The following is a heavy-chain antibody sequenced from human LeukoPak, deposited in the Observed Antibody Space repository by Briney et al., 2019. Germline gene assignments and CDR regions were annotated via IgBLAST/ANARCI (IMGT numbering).Heavy chain of an antibody. J-gene: IGHJ6*03. CDR1: GGSISSYY. D-gene: IGHD4-11*01. CDR2: IYTSGST. Sequence: SQTLSLTCTVSGGSISSYYWSWIRQPAGKGLEWIGRIYTSGSTNYNPSLKSRVTMSVDTSKNQFSLKLSSVTAADTAVYYCARNRGSTVITDHYYYYYMDVWGKGTTVTVSS. CDR3: ARNRGSTVITDHYYYYYMDV. V-gene: IGHV4-4*07.